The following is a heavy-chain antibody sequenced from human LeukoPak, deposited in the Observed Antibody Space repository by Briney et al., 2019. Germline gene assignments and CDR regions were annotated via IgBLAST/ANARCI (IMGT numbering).Heavy chain of an antibody. Sequence: PSETLSLTCAVSGDPITSANWWSWVRQSPGKGLEWIGEISHSGATNHNPSLKSRVTMSLDKSKNQLSLRVNSMTAADAAVYYCVRGDDYIFDYWGQGTLVTVSS. J-gene: IGHJ4*02. CDR3: VRGDDYIFDY. V-gene: IGHV4-4*02. D-gene: IGHD4-11*01. CDR1: GDPITSANW. CDR2: ISHSGAT.